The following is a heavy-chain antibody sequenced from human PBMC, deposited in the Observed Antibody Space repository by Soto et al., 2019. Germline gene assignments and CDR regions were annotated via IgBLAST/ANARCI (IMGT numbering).Heavy chain of an antibody. D-gene: IGHD3-22*01. CDR2: IIPIFGTA. V-gene: IGHV1-69*12. CDR1: GGTFSSYA. CDR3: ARALKGYDSSGSPYFEY. Sequence: QVQLVQSGAEVKKPGSSVKVSCKASGGTFSSYAISWVRQAPGQGLEWMGGIIPIFGTANYAQKFQGRVTIPADESTSTAYMELSSLRSEDTAVYYCARALKGYDSSGSPYFEYWGQGTLVTVSS. J-gene: IGHJ4*02.